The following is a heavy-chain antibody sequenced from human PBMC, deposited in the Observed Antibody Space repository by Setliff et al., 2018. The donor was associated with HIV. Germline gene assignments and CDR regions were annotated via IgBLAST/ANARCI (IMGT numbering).Heavy chain of an antibody. D-gene: IGHD5-18*01. CDR2: IWYDGSNK. CDR3: AKGSLPSGYSYGFFDY. Sequence: GGSLRLSCVASLFTFSDYAMHWVRQAPGKGLEWVAVIWYDGSNKYYADSVKGRFPISRDNSKNTLYLQMNSLRAEDTAVYYCAKGSLPSGYSYGFFDYWGQGTLVTVSS. CDR1: LFTFSDYA. J-gene: IGHJ4*02. V-gene: IGHV3-33*06.